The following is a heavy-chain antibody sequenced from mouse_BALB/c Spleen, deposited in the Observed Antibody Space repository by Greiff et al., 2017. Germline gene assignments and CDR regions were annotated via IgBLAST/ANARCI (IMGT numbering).Heavy chain of an antibody. J-gene: IGHJ2*01. CDR2: ISTYYGDA. CDR1: GYTFTDYA. D-gene: IGHD1-1*01. V-gene: IGHV1S137*01. CDR3: AREGSSRPYYFDY. Sequence: VQRVESGAELVRPGVSVKISCKGSGYTFTDYAMHWVKQSHAKSLEWIGVISTYYGDASYNQKFKGKATMTVDKSSSTAYMELARLTSEDSAIYYCAREGSSRPYYFDYWGQGTTLTVSS.